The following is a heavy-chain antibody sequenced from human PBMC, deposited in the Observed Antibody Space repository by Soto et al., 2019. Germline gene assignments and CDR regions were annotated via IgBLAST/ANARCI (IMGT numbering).Heavy chain of an antibody. J-gene: IGHJ5*02. CDR3: ARDYDSSGYYSSGGWRFDP. CDR2: IIPIFGTA. Sequence: GASVKVSCKASGGTFSSYAISWVRQAPGQGLEWMGGIIPIFGTANYAQKFQGRVTITADESTSTAYMELSSLRSEDTAVYYCARDYDSSGYYSSGGWRFDPWGQGTLVTVSS. V-gene: IGHV1-69*13. CDR1: GGTFSSYA. D-gene: IGHD3-22*01.